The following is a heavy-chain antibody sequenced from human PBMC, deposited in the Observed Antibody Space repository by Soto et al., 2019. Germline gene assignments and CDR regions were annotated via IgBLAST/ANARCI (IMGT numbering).Heavy chain of an antibody. D-gene: IGHD2-8*02. Sequence: QVQLVESGGGVVPPGRSLRLSCAASGFTFSDYGMHWVRQAPGKGLEWVAVVSYNAGNKYYADSVKGRFTISRDNSKSTLYLQMNSLRIEDTAVYFCANGQTDWWIDYWGQGTLVTVSS. CDR1: GFTFSDYG. CDR3: ANGQTDWWIDY. CDR2: VSYNAGNK. V-gene: IGHV3-30*18. J-gene: IGHJ4*02.